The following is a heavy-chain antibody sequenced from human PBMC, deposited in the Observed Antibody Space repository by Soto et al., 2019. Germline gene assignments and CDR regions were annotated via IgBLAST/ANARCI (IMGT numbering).Heavy chain of an antibody. CDR3: GREVDRTGLRPEFYRGMDG. Sequence: PGGSLRLSCRAPGFTFITYIMHWVRQAPGKGLERVASMGGVTDYINYADSVKGRFNISRDNAEKSLFLQMNSLRVDDTAVYYCGREVDRTGLRPEFYRGMDGWDKGTTVTVT. CDR1: GFTFITYI. J-gene: IGHJ6*04. CDR2: MGGVTDYI. V-gene: IGHV3-21*01. D-gene: IGHD3-10*01.